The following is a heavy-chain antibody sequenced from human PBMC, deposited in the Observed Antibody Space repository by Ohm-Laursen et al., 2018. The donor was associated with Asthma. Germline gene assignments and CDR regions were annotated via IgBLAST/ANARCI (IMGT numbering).Heavy chain of an antibody. CDR2: IKTDGTST. CDR1: GFTFNNYW. V-gene: IGHV3-74*01. Sequence: SLRLSCAATGFTFNNYWMHWLRQAPGKGLEWVSRIKTDGTSTSHADSVKGRFTISRDNAKNTVYLQMNSLRGEDTAVYYCSRERFDPWGQGTLVTVSS. CDR3: SRERFDP. J-gene: IGHJ5*02.